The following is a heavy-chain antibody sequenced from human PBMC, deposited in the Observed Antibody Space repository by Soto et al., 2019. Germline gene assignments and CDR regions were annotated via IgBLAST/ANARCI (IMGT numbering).Heavy chain of an antibody. CDR3: AKIAVGFGELWFFDY. CDR2: ISGSGGST. D-gene: IGHD3-10*01. CDR1: GFTFSSYA. Sequence: EVQLLESGGGSVQPGGSLRLSCAASGFTFSSYAMSWVRQAPGKGLEWVSAISGSGGSTYYADFVKGRFTISRDNSKNTRYLQMNSLRAEDTAVYYCAKIAVGFGELWFFDYWGQGTLVTVSS. V-gene: IGHV3-23*01. J-gene: IGHJ4*02.